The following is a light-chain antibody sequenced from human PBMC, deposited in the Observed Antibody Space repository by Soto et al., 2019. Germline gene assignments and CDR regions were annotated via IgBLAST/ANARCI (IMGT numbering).Light chain of an antibody. Sequence: DIQMTQSPSSLSASVADRVTITCRASQSINSYLNWYQQEPGKAPKFLIYAASSLQSGVPSRFSGSGSGTDFTLTISSLQPEDFATYYCQQSYSTPFTFGQGTRLEIK. CDR3: QQSYSTPFT. CDR2: AAS. V-gene: IGKV1-39*01. CDR1: QSINSY. J-gene: IGKJ5*01.